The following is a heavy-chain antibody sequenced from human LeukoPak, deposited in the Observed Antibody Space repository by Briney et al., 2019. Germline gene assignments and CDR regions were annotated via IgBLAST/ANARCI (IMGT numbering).Heavy chain of an antibody. D-gene: IGHD3-22*01. V-gene: IGHV3-20*01. CDR3: ARQASSGYKYYMDV. J-gene: IGHJ6*03. CDR1: GFTFDDYG. Sequence: GGSLRLSCAASGFTFDDYGISWVRQAPGKGLEWVSGINWNGGSTGYADSGKGRFTISRDNAKNSLYPQMNSLRAEDTALYHCARQASSGYKYYMDVWGKGTTVTISS. CDR2: INWNGGST.